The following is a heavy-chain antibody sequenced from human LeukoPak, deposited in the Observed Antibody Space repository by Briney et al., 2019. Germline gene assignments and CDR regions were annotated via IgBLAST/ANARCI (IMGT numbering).Heavy chain of an antibody. Sequence: ASVKVSCKASGGTFSSYDINWVRQATGQGLEWMGWMNPNSGNTGYAQKFQGRVTMTRNTSISTAYMELSSLRSEDTAVYYCARVSTVTTWYYYYYGMDVWGQGTTVTVSS. CDR2: MNPNSGNT. J-gene: IGHJ6*02. D-gene: IGHD4-11*01. CDR1: GGTFSSYD. V-gene: IGHV1-8*02. CDR3: ARVSTVTTWYYYYYGMDV.